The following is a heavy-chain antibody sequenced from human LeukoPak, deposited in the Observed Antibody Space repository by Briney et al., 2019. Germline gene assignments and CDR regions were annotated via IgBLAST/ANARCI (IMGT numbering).Heavy chain of an antibody. Sequence: PGGSLRLSCTASGFTFSDYVMNWVCQAPGKGLEWVSVISNADAYTSYTGSVKGRFTISRDNSKDTLYLQMNDLRAEDTAVYYCVKDGPITGIYLCAWGQGTLVTVSS. D-gene: IGHD1-1*01. CDR2: ISNADAYT. V-gene: IGHV3-23*01. CDR1: GFTFSDYV. CDR3: VKDGPITGIYLCA. J-gene: IGHJ5*02.